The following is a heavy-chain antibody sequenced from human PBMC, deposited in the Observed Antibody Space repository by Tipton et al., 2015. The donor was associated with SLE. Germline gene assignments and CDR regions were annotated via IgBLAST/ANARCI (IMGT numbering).Heavy chain of an antibody. V-gene: IGHV3-33*01. CDR1: GFTFSHHG. CDR2: IWYDGSNQ. Sequence: SLRLSCAASGFTFSHHGMHWVRQAPGKGLEWVAVIWYDGSNQYYADSVKGRFTISRDNSKNMLYLQLNSLRAEDTAMYYCARLVDDSSGYYRALGEFDYWGRGTLVTVSS. CDR3: ARLVDDSSGYYRALGEFDY. J-gene: IGHJ4*02. D-gene: IGHD3-22*01.